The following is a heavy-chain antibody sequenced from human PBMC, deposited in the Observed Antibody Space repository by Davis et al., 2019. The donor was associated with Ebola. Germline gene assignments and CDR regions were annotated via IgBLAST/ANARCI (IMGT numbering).Heavy chain of an antibody. Sequence: GEPLKISCKGSGYSFPNYWIGWVRQMPGKGLEWMGIIYPGDSDTRYSPSFQGQVTISADKSISTAYLQWSSLKASDTAMYYCARLAYYDFWSGYQTYYYYGMDVWGQGTTVTVSS. CDR2: IYPGDSDT. D-gene: IGHD3-3*01. V-gene: IGHV5-51*01. CDR1: GYSFPNYW. CDR3: ARLAYYDFWSGYQTYYYYGMDV. J-gene: IGHJ6*02.